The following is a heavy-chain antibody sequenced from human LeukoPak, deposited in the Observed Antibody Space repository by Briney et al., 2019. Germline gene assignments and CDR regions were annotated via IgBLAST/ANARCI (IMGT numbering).Heavy chain of an antibody. J-gene: IGHJ4*02. CDR3: ASPYSGYDYNFDH. V-gene: IGHV3-64D*06. Sequence: PGGSLRLSCSASGYTFCSYTMRWVRHAPGGGREYVSSIISSGGSTYYADSVKGRFTITRDNYKNTLFLQMSSQRTEDTAVYYCASPYSGYDYNFDHWGQGTLVTVSS. D-gene: IGHD5-12*01. CDR2: IISSGGST. CDR1: GYTFCSYT.